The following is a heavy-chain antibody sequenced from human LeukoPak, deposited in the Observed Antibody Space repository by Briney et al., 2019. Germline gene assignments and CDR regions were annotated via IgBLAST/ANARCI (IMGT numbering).Heavy chain of an antibody. J-gene: IGHJ4*02. CDR3: ARDKNRGGYDYPPLV. Sequence: GASVKVSCKASGYTFTSYGISWVRPAPGQGPEWMGWISAYNGNTNYAQKLQGRVTMTTDTSTSTAYMELRSLRSDDTAVYYCARDKNRGGYDYPPLVWGQGTLVTVSS. CDR2: ISAYNGNT. CDR1: GYTFTSYG. V-gene: IGHV1-18*01. D-gene: IGHD5-12*01.